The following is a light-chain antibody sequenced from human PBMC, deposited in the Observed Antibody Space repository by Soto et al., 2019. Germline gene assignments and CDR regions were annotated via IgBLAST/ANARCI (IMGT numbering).Light chain of an antibody. J-gene: IGKJ1*01. Sequence: EVVLTQSPATLSLSPGERATLSCRASENVRTFVDWYQQKPGQAPRLLIYGASNSATGIPARFSGSGSGTDFTLTISDLEPEDFVVYYCQQHSHWPPWTFGQGTRVEIQ. CDR1: ENVRTF. V-gene: IGKV3-11*01. CDR2: GAS. CDR3: QQHSHWPPWT.